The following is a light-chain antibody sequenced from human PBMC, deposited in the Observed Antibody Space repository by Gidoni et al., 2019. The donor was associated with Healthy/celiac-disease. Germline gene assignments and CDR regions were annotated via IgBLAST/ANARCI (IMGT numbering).Light chain of an antibody. Sequence: QSVLTQPPSASGTPGQRVTISCSGSSPNIRSNTVNWYQQLPGTAPKLLIYSNNQRPSGVPDRFSGSKSGTSASLAISGLQSEDEADYYCAAWDDSLNGLWVFGGGTKLTVL. CDR1: SPNIRSNT. J-gene: IGLJ3*02. CDR2: SNN. V-gene: IGLV1-44*01. CDR3: AAWDDSLNGLWV.